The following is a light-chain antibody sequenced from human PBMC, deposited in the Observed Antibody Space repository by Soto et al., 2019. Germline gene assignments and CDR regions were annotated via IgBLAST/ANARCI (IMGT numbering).Light chain of an antibody. CDR1: SSNIGSNY. V-gene: IGLV1-47*01. CDR3: QSADSSGTYRGV. CDR2: RNN. J-gene: IGLJ3*02. Sequence: QSVLTQPPSASGTPGQRVTISCSGSSSNIGSNYVYWYHQLPGTAPKLVIYRNNQRPSGVPDRISGSKSGTSASLAISGLRSEDEADYYCQSADSSGTYRGVFGGGTKLTVL.